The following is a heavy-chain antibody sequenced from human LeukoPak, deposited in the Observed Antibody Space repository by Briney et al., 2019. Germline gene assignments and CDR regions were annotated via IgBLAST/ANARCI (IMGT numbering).Heavy chain of an antibody. CDR1: GFTFSNAW. V-gene: IGHV3-15*01. Sequence: GGSLRLSCAASGFTFSNAWMSWVRQAPGKGLEWVGRIKSKTDGGTTDYAAPVKGRFTISRDDSKNTLYLQMNSLKTEDTAVYYCARVGPWVNPDYYYYYMDVWGKGTTVTVSS. CDR2: IKSKTDGGTT. CDR3: ARVGPWVNPDYYYYYMDV. J-gene: IGHJ6*03. D-gene: IGHD1-14*01.